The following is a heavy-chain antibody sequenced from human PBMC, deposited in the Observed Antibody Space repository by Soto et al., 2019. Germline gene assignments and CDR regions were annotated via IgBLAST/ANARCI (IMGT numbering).Heavy chain of an antibody. V-gene: IGHV4-31*03. J-gene: IGHJ6*02. CDR3: ASRGYSYGFSLGMDV. D-gene: IGHD5-18*01. CDR1: GGSISSGGYY. Sequence: LSLTCTVSGGSISSGGYYWSWIRQHPGKGLEWIGYIYYSGSTYYNPSLKSRVTISVDTSKNQFSLKLSSVTAADTAVYYCASRGYSYGFSLGMDVWGQGTTVTVS. CDR2: IYYSGST.